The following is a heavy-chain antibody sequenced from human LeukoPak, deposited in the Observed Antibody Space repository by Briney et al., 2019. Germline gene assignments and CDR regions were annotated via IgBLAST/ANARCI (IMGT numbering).Heavy chain of an antibody. Sequence: SETLSLTCTVSGGSISSYYWSWIRQPPGKGLEWIGYIYYSGSTNYNPSLKSRVTISVDTSKNQFSLKLSSVTAADTAVYYCERVYSSGSDYWGQGTLVTVSS. CDR1: GGSISSYY. CDR2: IYYSGST. CDR3: ERVYSSGSDY. J-gene: IGHJ4*02. V-gene: IGHV4-59*01. D-gene: IGHD6-19*01.